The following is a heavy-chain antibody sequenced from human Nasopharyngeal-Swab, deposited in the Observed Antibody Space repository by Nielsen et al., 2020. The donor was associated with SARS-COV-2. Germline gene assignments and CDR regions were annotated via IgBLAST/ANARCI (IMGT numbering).Heavy chain of an antibody. D-gene: IGHD2-2*01. V-gene: IGHV3-74*01. CDR2: INSDGSST. J-gene: IGHJ5*02. Sequence: GESLKISCAASGFTFSSYWMHWVRQAPGTGLVWVSRINSDGSSTSYADSVKGRFTISRDNAKNTLYLQMNSLRAEDTAVYYCARAHIVVVPAALVRPYNWFDPWGQGTLVTVSS. CDR3: ARAHIVVVPAALVRPYNWFDP. CDR1: GFTFSSYW.